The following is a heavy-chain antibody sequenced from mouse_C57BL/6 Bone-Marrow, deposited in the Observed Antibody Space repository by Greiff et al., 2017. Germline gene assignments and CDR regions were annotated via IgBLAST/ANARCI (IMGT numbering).Heavy chain of an antibody. Sequence: EVKLMESGGGLVKPGGSLKLSCAASGFTFSSYTMSWVRQTPEKRLEWVATISGGGGNTYYTDSVKGRFTISRDNATNTLYLQMSSRRSEDTAVDYCARRGRLRDARDYWGQGTSVTVSS. CDR2: ISGGGGNT. CDR3: ARRGRLRDARDY. CDR1: GFTFSSYT. V-gene: IGHV5-9*04. D-gene: IGHD2-4*01. J-gene: IGHJ4*01.